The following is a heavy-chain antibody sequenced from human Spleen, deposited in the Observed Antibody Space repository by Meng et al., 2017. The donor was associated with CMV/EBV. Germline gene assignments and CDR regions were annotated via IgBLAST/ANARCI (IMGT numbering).Heavy chain of an antibody. D-gene: IGHD3-10*01. CDR1: GFTFSSFA. V-gene: IGHV3-21*06. CDR2: ISSTGTYI. J-gene: IGHJ4*02. CDR3: ARGFADGIY. Sequence: GESLKISCAASGFTFSSFAMNWVRQAPGKGLEWVSSISSTGTYIYYADSLKGRFTISRDNAENSVYLELNSLRVEDTAIYYCARGFADGIYWGQGTLVTVSS.